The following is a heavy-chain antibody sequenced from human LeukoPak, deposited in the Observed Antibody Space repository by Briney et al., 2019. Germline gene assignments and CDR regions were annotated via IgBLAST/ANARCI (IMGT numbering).Heavy chain of an antibody. CDR2: IYWNDHK. CDR3: AQTAAILGGNWFDP. V-gene: IGHV2-5*01. CDR1: GFSLSTSAVG. J-gene: IGHJ5*02. Sequence: SGPTLVKPTQTLTLTCTFSGFSLSTSAVGVGWIRQPPGKALEWLALIYWNDHKRYSPSLKSGLTITKDTSKNQVVLTMTNMDPVDTATYYCAQTAAILGGNWFDPWGQGTLVTVSS. D-gene: IGHD2-2*02.